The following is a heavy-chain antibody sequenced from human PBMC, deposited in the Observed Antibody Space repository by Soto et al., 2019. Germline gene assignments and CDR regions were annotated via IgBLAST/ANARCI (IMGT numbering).Heavy chain of an antibody. CDR2: ISSNGGST. Sequence: EVQLVESGGGLVQPGGSLRLSCSASGFTFSSYAMHWVRQAPGKGLEYVSAISSNGGSTYYADSVKVRFTISRDNSKNVLYLHTGSVRGEDAAVYYCVKDRSSGWYRAGDYWGHGNPGNVSS. CDR3: VKDRSSGWYRAGDY. D-gene: IGHD6-19*01. V-gene: IGHV3-64D*08. J-gene: IGHJ4*01. CDR1: GFTFSSYA.